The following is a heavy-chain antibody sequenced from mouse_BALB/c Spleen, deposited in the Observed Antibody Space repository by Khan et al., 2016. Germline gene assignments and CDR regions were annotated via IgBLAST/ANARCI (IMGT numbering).Heavy chain of an antibody. CDR2: ISNGGGST. J-gene: IGHJ3*01. CDR3: ARHGYYGSSGFAY. CDR1: GFTFSDYY. Sequence: EVELVESGGGLVQPGGSLKLSCATSGFTFSDYYMYWVRQTPEKRLEWVAYISNGGGSTYYPDTVKGRFTISRANAKNTLYLQMSRLKSEDTAMYYCARHGYYGSSGFAYWGQGTLVTVSA. D-gene: IGHD1-1*01. V-gene: IGHV5-12*02.